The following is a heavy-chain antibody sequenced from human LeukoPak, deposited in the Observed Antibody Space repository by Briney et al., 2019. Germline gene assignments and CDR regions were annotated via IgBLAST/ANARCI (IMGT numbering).Heavy chain of an antibody. J-gene: IGHJ4*02. CDR2: IKQDGSEK. CDR3: ARGRYYYDSSGYYPGGDY. Sequence: GGSLRLSCAASGFTFSSYWMKWVRQAPGKGLEWVANIKQDGSEKYYVDSVKGRFTISRDNAKNSLYLQMNSLRAEDTAVYYYARGRYYYDSSGYYPGGDYWGQGTLVTVSS. V-gene: IGHV3-7*04. D-gene: IGHD3-22*01. CDR1: GFTFSSYW.